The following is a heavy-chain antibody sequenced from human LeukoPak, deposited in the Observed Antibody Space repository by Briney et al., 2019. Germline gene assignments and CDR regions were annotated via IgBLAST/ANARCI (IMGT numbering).Heavy chain of an antibody. CDR2: IYYSGST. CDR1: GGSISSYY. V-gene: IGHV4-59*01. Sequence: SETLSLTCTVSGGSISSYYWSWIRQPPGKGLEWIGYIYYSGSTNYNPSLKSRVTISVDTSKNQFSLKLSSVTAADTAVYCCARVSEVVAATGYYYYYYMDVWGKGTTVTVSS. D-gene: IGHD2-15*01. J-gene: IGHJ6*03. CDR3: ARVSEVVAATGYYYYYYMDV.